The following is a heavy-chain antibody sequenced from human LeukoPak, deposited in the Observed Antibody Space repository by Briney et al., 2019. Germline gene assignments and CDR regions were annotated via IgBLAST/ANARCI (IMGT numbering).Heavy chain of an antibody. Sequence: SETLSLTCTVSGGSISSYYWSWIRQPPGKGLEWIGYIYDRGNTKYNPSLKSRVTISVDTSKNQFSLKLSSVTAADTAVYYCARRGDQGAFDIWGQGTMVTVSS. CDR2: IYDRGNT. CDR3: ARRGDQGAFDI. CDR1: GGSISSYY. J-gene: IGHJ3*02. D-gene: IGHD3-16*01. V-gene: IGHV4-59*01.